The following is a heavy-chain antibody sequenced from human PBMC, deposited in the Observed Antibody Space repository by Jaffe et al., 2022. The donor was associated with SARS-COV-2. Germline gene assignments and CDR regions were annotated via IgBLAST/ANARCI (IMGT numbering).Heavy chain of an antibody. CDR2: IYTSGST. V-gene: IGHV4-61*02. J-gene: IGHJ5*02. D-gene: IGHD2-15*01. Sequence: QVQLQESGPGLVKPSQTLSLTCTVSGGSISSGSYYWSWIRQPAGKGLEWIGRIYTSGSTNYNPSLKSRVTISVDTSKNQFSLKLSSVTAADTAVYYCARERIVVVVAADNWFDPWGQGTLVTVSS. CDR1: GGSISSGSYY. CDR3: ARERIVVVVAADNWFDP.